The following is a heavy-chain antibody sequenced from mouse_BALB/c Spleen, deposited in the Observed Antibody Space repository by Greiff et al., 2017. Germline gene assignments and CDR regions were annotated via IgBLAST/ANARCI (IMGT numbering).Heavy chain of an antibody. D-gene: IGHD2-10*01. J-gene: IGHJ4*01. Sequence: EVKLMESGPGLVKPSQSLSLTCTVTGYSITSDYAWNWIRQFPGNKLEWMGYISYSGSTSYNPSLKSRISITRDTSKNQFFLQLNSVTTEDTATYYCARERAYYGNHYAMDYWGQGTSVTVSS. CDR1: GYSITSDYA. CDR2: ISYSGST. CDR3: ARERAYYGNHYAMDY. V-gene: IGHV3-2*02.